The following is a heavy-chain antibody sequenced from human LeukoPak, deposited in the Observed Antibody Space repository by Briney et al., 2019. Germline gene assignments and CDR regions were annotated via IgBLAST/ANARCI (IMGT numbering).Heavy chain of an antibody. Sequence: GGSLRLSCAASGFTSSSYSMNWVRQAPGKGLEWVSSISSSSSYIYYADSVKGRFTISRDNAKNSLYLQMNSLRAEDTAVYYCARERDDFWSGPGRWFDPWGQGTLVTVSS. J-gene: IGHJ5*02. D-gene: IGHD3-3*01. CDR1: GFTSSSYS. CDR3: ARERDDFWSGPGRWFDP. CDR2: ISSSSSYI. V-gene: IGHV3-21*01.